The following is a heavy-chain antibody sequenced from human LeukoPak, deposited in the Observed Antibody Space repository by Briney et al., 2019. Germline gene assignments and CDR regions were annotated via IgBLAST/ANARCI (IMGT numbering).Heavy chain of an antibody. V-gene: IGHV3-30-3*01. CDR2: ISYDGSNK. J-gene: IGHJ2*01. Sequence: GGSLRLSCAASGFTFSSYAMHWVRQAPGKGLEWVAVISYDGSNKYYADSVKGRFTISRDNSKNTLYLQMNSLRAEDTAVYYCARDAVAGLATRGWYFDLWAVAPWSLSPQ. D-gene: IGHD5-12*01. CDR1: GFTFSSYA. CDR3: ARDAVAGLATRGWYFDL.